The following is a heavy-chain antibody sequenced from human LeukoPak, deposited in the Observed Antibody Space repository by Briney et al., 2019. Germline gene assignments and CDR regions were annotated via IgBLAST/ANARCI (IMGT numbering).Heavy chain of an antibody. CDR2: IYYSGST. Sequence: SETLSLTCTVSGGSISSYYWSWIRQPPGKGLEWIGYIYYSGSTNYNPSLKSRVTISVDTSKNQFSLKLSSVTAADTAVYYCARASLYRDAFDIWGQGTMVTVSS. CDR1: GGSISSYY. V-gene: IGHV4-59*01. J-gene: IGHJ3*02. CDR3: ARASLYRDAFDI. D-gene: IGHD6-6*01.